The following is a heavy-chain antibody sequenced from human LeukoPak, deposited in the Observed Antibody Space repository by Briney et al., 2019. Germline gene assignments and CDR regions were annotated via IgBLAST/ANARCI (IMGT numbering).Heavy chain of an antibody. D-gene: IGHD3-22*01. CDR3: ARDRNYYDSSGSVRWFDP. J-gene: IGHJ5*02. CDR1: GYTFTGYY. Sequence: ASVKVSCKASGYTFTGYYMHWVRQAPGQGLEWMGIINPSGGSTSYAQKFQGRVTMTRDTSTSTVYMELSSLRSEDTAVYYCARDRNYYDSSGSVRWFDPWGQGTLVTVSS. CDR2: INPSGGST. V-gene: IGHV1-46*01.